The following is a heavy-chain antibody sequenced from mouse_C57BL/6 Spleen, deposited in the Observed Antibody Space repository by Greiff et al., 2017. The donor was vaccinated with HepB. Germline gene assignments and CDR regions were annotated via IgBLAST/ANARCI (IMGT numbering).Heavy chain of an antibody. V-gene: IGHV1-69*01. D-gene: IGHD2-13*01. CDR1: GYTFTSYW. Sequence: QVQLQQPGAELVMPGASVKLSCKASGYTFTSYWMHWVKQRPGQGLEWIGEIDPSDSYTNYNQKFKGKSTLTVDKSSSTAYMQLSSLTSEGSAVYYCARWGDYYYAMDYWGQGTSVTVSS. CDR2: IDPSDSYT. J-gene: IGHJ4*01. CDR3: ARWGDYYYAMDY.